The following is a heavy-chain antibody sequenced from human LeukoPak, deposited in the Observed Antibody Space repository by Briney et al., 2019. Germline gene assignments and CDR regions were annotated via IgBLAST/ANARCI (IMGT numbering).Heavy chain of an antibody. CDR3: AKWGDYDILTGYYDSDY. V-gene: IGHV3-23*01. CDR1: GFTFSNYA. CDR2: IVGSGGST. Sequence: VASLRLSCAASGFTFSNYAMSWVRQAPGKGLEWVSAIVGSGGSTYYADSVKGRFTISRDNPKNTLYLQMNSLRAEDTAVYYCAKWGDYDILTGYYDSDYWGQGTLVTVSS. J-gene: IGHJ4*02. D-gene: IGHD3-9*01.